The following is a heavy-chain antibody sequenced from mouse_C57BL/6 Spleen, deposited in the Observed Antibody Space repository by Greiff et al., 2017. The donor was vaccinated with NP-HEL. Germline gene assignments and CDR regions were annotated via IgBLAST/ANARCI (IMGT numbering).Heavy chain of an antibody. Sequence: DVKLVESGGDLVKPGGSLKLSCAASGFTFSSYGMSWVRQTPDKRLEWVATISSGGSYTYYPDSVKGRFTISRDNAKNTLYLQMSSLKSEDTAMYYCARHLLYYGYDEYYFDYWGQGTTLTVSS. CDR2: ISSGGSYT. CDR1: GFTFSSYG. D-gene: IGHD2-2*01. V-gene: IGHV5-6*02. CDR3: ARHLLYYGYDEYYFDY. J-gene: IGHJ2*01.